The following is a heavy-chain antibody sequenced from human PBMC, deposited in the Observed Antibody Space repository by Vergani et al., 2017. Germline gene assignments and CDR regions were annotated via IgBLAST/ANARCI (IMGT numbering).Heavy chain of an antibody. CDR1: GFTFSSYA. CDR3: AKGGYRNVPFDY. Sequence: EVQLLESGGGLVQPGGSLRLSCPAPGFTFSSYAMSWVRQAPGKGLEWVSAISGSGGSTYYADSVKGPFTIPRDNSKNTLYRQMNSLAAEDTAVYYCAKGGYRNVPFDYWGQGRLVTVSS. CDR2: ISGSGGST. D-gene: IGHD6-25*01. V-gene: IGHV3-23*01. J-gene: IGHJ4*02.